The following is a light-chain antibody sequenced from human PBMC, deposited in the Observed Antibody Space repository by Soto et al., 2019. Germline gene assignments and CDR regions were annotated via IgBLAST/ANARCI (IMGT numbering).Light chain of an antibody. CDR1: SSNIGAGYD. V-gene: IGLV1-40*01. Sequence: QSVLTQPPSVSGAPGQRVTISCTGSSSNIGAGYDVHWYQQLPGTAPKLLIYGNSTRPSGVPDRFSGSKSGTSASLAITGLHAEDEADYYCQSYDSSLSDSVVFGGGTQLTVL. J-gene: IGLJ2*01. CDR2: GNS. CDR3: QSYDSSLSDSVV.